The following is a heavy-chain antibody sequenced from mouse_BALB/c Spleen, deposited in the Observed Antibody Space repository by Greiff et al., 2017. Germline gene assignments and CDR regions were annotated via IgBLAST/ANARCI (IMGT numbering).Heavy chain of an antibody. J-gene: IGHJ2*01. CDR1: GFTFSSFG. D-gene: IGHD3-1*01. CDR2: ISSGSSTI. V-gene: IGHV5-17*02. Sequence: EVKLVESGGGLVQPGGSRKLSCAASGFTFSSFGMHWVRQAPEKGLEWVAYISSGSSTIYYADTVKGRFTISRDNPKNTLFLQMTSLRSEDTAMYYCARSGDGDYWGQGTTLTVSS. CDR3: ARSGDGDY.